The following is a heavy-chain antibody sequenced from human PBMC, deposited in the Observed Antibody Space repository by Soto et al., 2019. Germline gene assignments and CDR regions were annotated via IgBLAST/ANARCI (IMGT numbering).Heavy chain of an antibody. Sequence: QVQLVQSGGEVKKPGASVKVSCKASGYTFTTYGISWVRQAPGEGLERMGWDQNGNTKYAQKCQGRVTMTTDTSTSTAYMELRSLRSDDSAVYYCAREYCSSTGCYGVDYWGQGTLVTVSS. CDR1: GYTFTTYG. V-gene: IGHV1-18*01. J-gene: IGHJ4*02. D-gene: IGHD2-2*01. CDR3: AREYCSSTGCYGVDY. CDR2: DQNGNT.